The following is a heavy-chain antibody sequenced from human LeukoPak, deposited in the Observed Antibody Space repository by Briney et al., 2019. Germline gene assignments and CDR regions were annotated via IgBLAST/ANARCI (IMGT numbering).Heavy chain of an antibody. CDR3: ARDRGLDYCSSTSCYTNGATFDP. Sequence: SQTLSLTCTVSGGSISSGDYYWSWIRQPPGKGLEWIGYIYYSGSTYYNPSLKSRVTISVDTSKNQFSLKLSSVTAVDTAVYYCARDRGLDYCSSTSCYTNGATFDPWGQGTLVTVSS. CDR1: GGSISSGDYY. D-gene: IGHD2-2*02. V-gene: IGHV4-30-4*01. J-gene: IGHJ5*02. CDR2: IYYSGST.